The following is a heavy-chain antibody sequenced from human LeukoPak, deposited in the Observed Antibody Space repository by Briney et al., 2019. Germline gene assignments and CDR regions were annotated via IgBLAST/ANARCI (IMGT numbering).Heavy chain of an antibody. CDR1: GFGVSSNY. Sequence: GGSLRLSCAASGFGVSSNYMSWVRQAPGKGQEWVSVLYASGITKYADSVKGRFTISRDTSDNTLNLQMNGLGAEDSAVYYCAAKGNGYTGIYVFAHWGQGTLVTVSA. V-gene: IGHV3-66*01. CDR3: AAKGNGYTGIYVFAH. CDR2: LYASGIT. J-gene: IGHJ4*02. D-gene: IGHD1-26*01.